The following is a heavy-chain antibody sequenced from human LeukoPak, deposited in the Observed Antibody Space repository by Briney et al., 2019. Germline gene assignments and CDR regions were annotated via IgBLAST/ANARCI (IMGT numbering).Heavy chain of an antibody. CDR1: GFTFSNYA. CDR3: ARAFSVDIVATSPGGY. D-gene: IGHD5-12*01. Sequence: GGSLRLFCAASGFTFSNYAMDWVRQAPGKGLEWVSYISSSGSTIYYADSVKGRFTISRDNAKNSLYLQMNSLRAEDTAVYYCARAFSVDIVATSPGGYWGQGTLVTVSS. J-gene: IGHJ4*02. V-gene: IGHV3-48*04. CDR2: ISSSGSTI.